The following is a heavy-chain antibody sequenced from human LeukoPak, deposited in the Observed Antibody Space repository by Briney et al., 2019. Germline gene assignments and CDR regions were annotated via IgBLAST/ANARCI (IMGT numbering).Heavy chain of an antibody. CDR2: ISSSSSTI. CDR3: AREMYSSSWYYFDY. J-gene: IGHJ4*02. Sequence: PRGSLRLSCAASGFTFSSYSMNWVRQAPGKGLEWVSYISSSSSTIYYADSVKGRFTISRDNAKNSLYLQMNSLRAEDTAVHYCAREMYSSSWYYFDYWGQGTLVTVSS. D-gene: IGHD6-13*01. CDR1: GFTFSSYS. V-gene: IGHV3-48*04.